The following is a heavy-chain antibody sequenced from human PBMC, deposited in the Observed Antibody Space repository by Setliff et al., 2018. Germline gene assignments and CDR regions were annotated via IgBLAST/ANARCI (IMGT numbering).Heavy chain of an antibody. CDR2: ITPYSGES. J-gene: IGHJ4*01. Sequence: ASVKVSCKASGGTFSSYAISWVRQAPGQGLEWMGWITPYSGESNYAQKFQDRLTVTADTSTKTIYMELRSLTSDDTAVYYCARRSGDRGMTTGWPDDFDYWGRGTLVTVSS. V-gene: IGHV1-18*01. CDR3: ARRSGDRGMTTGWPDDFDY. D-gene: IGHD4-17*01. CDR1: GGTFSSYA.